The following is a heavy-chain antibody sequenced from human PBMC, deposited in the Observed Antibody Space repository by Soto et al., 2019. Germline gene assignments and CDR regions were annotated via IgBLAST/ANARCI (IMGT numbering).Heavy chain of an antibody. V-gene: IGHV1-3*01. D-gene: IGHD2-2*01. J-gene: IGHJ4*02. CDR3: ARDASYCSSTSCYGVDFDY. CDR1: GYTFTSYA. CDR2: INAGNGNT. Sequence: QVQLVQSGAEVKKPGASVKVSCKASGYTFTSYAMHWVRQAPGQRLEWMGWINAGNGNTKYSQKFQGRVTITRDTSASTAYMDLSSLRSEDTAVYYCARDASYCSSTSCYGVDFDYWGQGTLVTVSS.